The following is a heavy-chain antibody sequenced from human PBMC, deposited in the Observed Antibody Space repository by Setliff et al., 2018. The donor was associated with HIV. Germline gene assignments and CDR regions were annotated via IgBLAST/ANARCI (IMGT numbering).Heavy chain of an antibody. V-gene: IGHV4-34*01. D-gene: IGHD1-26*01. CDR2: INHSGST. CDR1: GGSFSGYY. Sequence: SETLSLTCAVYGGSFSGYYWSWIRQPPGKGLEWIGEINHSGSTNYNPALKSRVTISVDTSKNQFSLKLSSVTAADTAVYYCARGVGSYYDWGQGTLVTVSS. CDR3: ARGVGSYYD. J-gene: IGHJ4*02.